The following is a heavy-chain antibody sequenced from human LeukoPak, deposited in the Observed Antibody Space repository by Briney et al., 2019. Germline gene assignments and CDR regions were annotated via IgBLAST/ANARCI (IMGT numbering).Heavy chain of an antibody. V-gene: IGHV4-59*08. J-gene: IGHJ4*02. CDR3: ARGARAGYNLEPFDY. CDR2: IYYSGST. D-gene: IGHD5-24*01. Sequence: SETLSLTCTVFGGSMSSYYWSWIRQPPGKGLEWIGYIYYSGSTKYNPSLKSRVTISVDTSKNQFSLKLSSVTAADTAVYYCARGARAGYNLEPFDYWGQGTLVTVSS. CDR1: GGSMSSYY.